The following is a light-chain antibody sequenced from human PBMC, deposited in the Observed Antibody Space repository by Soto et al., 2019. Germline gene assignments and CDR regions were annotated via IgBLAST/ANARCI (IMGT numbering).Light chain of an antibody. CDR1: NSNLGAGYD. CDR2: GNR. CDR3: QAYDDSLTAFV. Sequence: QTVVTQPPSVSGAPGQRVTISCTGNNSNLGAGYDVHWYQQLPGAAPKLVIFGNRNRPSGVPERFSGSKSGTSASLAITGLQAEDEAAYYCQAYDDSLTAFVFGGGTQLTVL. V-gene: IGLV1-40*01. J-gene: IGLJ3*02.